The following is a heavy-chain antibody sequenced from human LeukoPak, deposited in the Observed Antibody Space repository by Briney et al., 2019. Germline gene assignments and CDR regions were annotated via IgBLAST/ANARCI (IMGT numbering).Heavy chain of an antibody. CDR1: GGTFSSYA. J-gene: IGHJ4*02. D-gene: IGHD5-18*01. Sequence: SCKASGGTFSSYAMSWVRQAPGKGLEWVSAISGSGGSTYYADSVKGRFTISRDNSKNTLYLQMNSLRAEDTAVYYCAIPVGYSYGPYYFDYWGQGTLVTVSS. CDR2: ISGSGGST. CDR3: AIPVGYSYGPYYFDY. V-gene: IGHV3-23*01.